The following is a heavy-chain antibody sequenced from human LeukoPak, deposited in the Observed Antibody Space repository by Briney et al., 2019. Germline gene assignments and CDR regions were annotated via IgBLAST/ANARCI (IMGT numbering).Heavy chain of an antibody. D-gene: IGHD6-13*01. V-gene: IGHV4-39*01. CDR1: GGSISSSSYY. Sequence: SETLSLTCTVSGGSISSSSYYWGWIRQPPGKGLEWIGSIYYSGSTYYNPSLKSRVTISVDTSKNQFSLKLSSVTAADTAVYYCARGGWYSDYYYGMDVWGQGTTVTVSS. CDR2: IYYSGST. CDR3: ARGGWYSDYYYGMDV. J-gene: IGHJ6*02.